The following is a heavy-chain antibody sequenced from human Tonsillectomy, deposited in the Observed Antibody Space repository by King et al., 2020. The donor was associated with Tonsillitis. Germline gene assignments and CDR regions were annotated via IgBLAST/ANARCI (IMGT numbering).Heavy chain of an antibody. CDR1: GYTFTNYW. CDR3: ARRMEFVPYVSGSDRLYHLYQYGLDV. D-gene: IGHD3-10*01. V-gene: IGHV5-10-1*01. J-gene: IGHJ6*04. CDR2: IDPTDSYT. Sequence: QLVQSGAEVKKPGESLRISCKASGYTFTNYWITWVRQMPGKGLEWMGRIDPTDSYTNYSPSFQGHVTFSADESIDTAYLQWNSQEASDTAVYYCARRMEFVPYVSGSDRLYHLYQYGLDVWGKGTAVIVAS.